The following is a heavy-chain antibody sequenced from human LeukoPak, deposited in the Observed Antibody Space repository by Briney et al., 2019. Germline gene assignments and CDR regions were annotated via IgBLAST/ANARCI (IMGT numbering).Heavy chain of an antibody. J-gene: IGHJ5*02. CDR3: AREGDVDTATWHWFDP. CDR1: GYTFTSYY. D-gene: IGHD5-18*01. Sequence: ASVKVSCKASGYTFTSYYMHWVRQAPGQGLQWMGIINPSGGSTSYAQKFQGRVTMTRDTSTSTVYMELSSLRSEDTAVYYCAREGDVDTATWHWFDPWGQGTLVTVSS. CDR2: INPSGGST. V-gene: IGHV1-46*01.